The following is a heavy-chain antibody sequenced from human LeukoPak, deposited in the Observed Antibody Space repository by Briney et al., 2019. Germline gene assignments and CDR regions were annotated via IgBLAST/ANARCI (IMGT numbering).Heavy chain of an antibody. CDR1: GWTFSGYY. CDR3: ASGVQLWSPYYYYGMDV. V-gene: IGHV4-34*01. D-gene: IGHD5-18*01. CDR2: INHSGST. J-gene: IGHJ6*02. Sequence: SETLSLTCAVYGWTFSGYYWSWIRQPPGKGLEWIGEINHSGSTNYSPSLKSRVTISVDTSKNKFSLKLSSVTAADTAVYYCASGVQLWSPYYYYGMDVWGQGATVTVSS.